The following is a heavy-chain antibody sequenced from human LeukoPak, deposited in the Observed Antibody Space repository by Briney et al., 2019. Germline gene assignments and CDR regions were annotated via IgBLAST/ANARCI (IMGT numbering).Heavy chain of an antibody. D-gene: IGHD1-26*01. CDR2: IYYSGST. CDR1: GGSISSSSYY. Sequence: SETLSLTCTVSGGSISSSSYYWGWIRQPPGKGLEWIGSIYYSGSTYYNPSLKSRVTISVDTSKNQFSLKLSSVTAADTAVYYCARQPRDPYSGSYFDYWGQGTLVTVPS. V-gene: IGHV4-39*01. CDR3: ARQPRDPYSGSYFDY. J-gene: IGHJ4*02.